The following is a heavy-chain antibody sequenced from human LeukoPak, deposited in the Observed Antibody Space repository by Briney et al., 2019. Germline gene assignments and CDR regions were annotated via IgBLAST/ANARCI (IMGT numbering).Heavy chain of an antibody. Sequence: PGGSLRLSCAASGFTFSSYGMHWVRQAPGKGLEWVAVISYDGSNKYYADSVKGRFTISRDNSKNTLYLQMNSLRAEDTAVYYCARDPTPYYDFWSGSNWFDPWGQGTLVTVSS. CDR1: GFTFSSYG. CDR2: ISYDGSNK. J-gene: IGHJ5*02. V-gene: IGHV3-30*03. D-gene: IGHD3-3*01. CDR3: ARDPTPYYDFWSGSNWFDP.